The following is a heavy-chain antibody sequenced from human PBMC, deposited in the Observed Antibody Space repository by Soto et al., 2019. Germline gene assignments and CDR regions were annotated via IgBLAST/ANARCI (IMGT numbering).Heavy chain of an antibody. CDR3: PKARQNFDFWCLDY. CDR1: GFSFSGYA. CDR2: ITGSADAT. J-gene: IGHJ4*02. V-gene: IGHV3-23*01. Sequence: HPRGSLRLSCSASGFSFSGYAMNWVRQAPGKGLEWVSAITGSADATYYAESVRGRFTISRANSRDTLFLQMNSLRAEDTALYYCPKARQNFDFWCLDYWGQGTLVTASS. D-gene: IGHD3-3*01.